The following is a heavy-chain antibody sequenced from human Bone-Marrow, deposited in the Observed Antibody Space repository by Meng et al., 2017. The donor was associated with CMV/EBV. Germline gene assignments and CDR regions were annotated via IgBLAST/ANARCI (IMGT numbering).Heavy chain of an antibody. CDR3: AREPNLYCSSTSCYGYYGMDV. V-gene: IGHV3-21*01. CDR1: GFTFISYS. J-gene: IGHJ6*02. CDR2: ISSSSSYI. Sequence: ETLSLTCAASGFTFISYSMNWVRQAPGKGLEWVSSISSSSSYIYYADSVKGRFTISRDNAKNSLYLQMNSLRAEDTAVYYCAREPNLYCSSTSCYGYYGMDVWGQGTTVTVSS. D-gene: IGHD2-2*01.